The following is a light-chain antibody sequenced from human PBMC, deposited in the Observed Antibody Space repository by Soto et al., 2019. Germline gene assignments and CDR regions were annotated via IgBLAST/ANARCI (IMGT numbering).Light chain of an antibody. CDR1: SSDVGSYNL. CDR3: CSYAGTKTFV. V-gene: IGLV2-23*01. J-gene: IGLJ1*01. CDR2: EGN. Sequence: QSALTQPASVSGSPGQSITISCTGTSSDVGSYNLVSWYQQHPGKAPKLMIYEGNKRPSGVSNRFSGSKSANTASLTISGHQTEDEADYYRCSYAGTKTFVFGTGTKLTVL.